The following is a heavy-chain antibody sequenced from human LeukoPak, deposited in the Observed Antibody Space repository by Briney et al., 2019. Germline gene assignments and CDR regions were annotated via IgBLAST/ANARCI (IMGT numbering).Heavy chain of an antibody. CDR1: GYTFTSYG. Sequence: SVKVSCKASGYTFTSYGISWVRQAPGQGLEWMGRIIPIFGTANYAQKFQGRVTITTDESTSTAYMELSSLRSEDTAVYYCARIRYYYDSSGYYFFWFDPWGQGTLVTVSS. CDR2: IIPIFGTA. V-gene: IGHV1-69*05. J-gene: IGHJ5*02. CDR3: ARIRYYYDSSGYYFFWFDP. D-gene: IGHD3-22*01.